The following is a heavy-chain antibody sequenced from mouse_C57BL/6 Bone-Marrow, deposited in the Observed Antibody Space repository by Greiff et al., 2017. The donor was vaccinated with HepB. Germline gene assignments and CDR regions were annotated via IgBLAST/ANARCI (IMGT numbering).Heavy chain of an antibody. CDR3: ARSPEGAMDY. V-gene: IGHV3-6*01. CDR2: ISYDGSN. Sequence: EVKLQESGPGLVKPSQSLSLTCSVTGYSITSGYYWNWIRQFPGNKLEWMGYISYDGSNNYNPSLKNRISITRDTSKNQFFLKLNSVTTEDTATYYCARSPEGAMDYWGQGTSVTVSS. CDR1: GYSITSGYY. J-gene: IGHJ4*01.